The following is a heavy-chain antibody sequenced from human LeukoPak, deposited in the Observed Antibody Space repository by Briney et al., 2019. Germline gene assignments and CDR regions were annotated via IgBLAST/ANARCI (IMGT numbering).Heavy chain of an antibody. J-gene: IGHJ4*02. Sequence: PSETLSLTCTVSGGSISSSSYYWGWIRQSPGKGLEWIGSSYYTETTQYNPSLKSRVTISVDTSKNQFSLRLTSVTAADTAVYYCATVNRNGFRSDSWGQGTLVTVSS. V-gene: IGHV4-39*01. D-gene: IGHD1-14*01. CDR2: SYYTETT. CDR3: ATVNRNGFRSDS. CDR1: GGSISSSSYY.